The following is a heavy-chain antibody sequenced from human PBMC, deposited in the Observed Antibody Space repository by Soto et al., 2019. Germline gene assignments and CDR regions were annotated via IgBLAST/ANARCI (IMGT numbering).Heavy chain of an antibody. J-gene: IGHJ6*02. Sequence: XSVKGSCNASGESFRSYAVTWVRQSPGQGLEWMGGIIPIVGTANYAQKFKGRVTITADKSTSTAYMELSSLRSEDTAVYYCARRRIGYCSGGSCSTTLSRGYYGMDVWGQGTTVTVSS. CDR1: GESFRSYA. D-gene: IGHD2-15*01. V-gene: IGHV1-69*06. CDR2: IIPIVGTA. CDR3: ARRRIGYCSGGSCSTTLSRGYYGMDV.